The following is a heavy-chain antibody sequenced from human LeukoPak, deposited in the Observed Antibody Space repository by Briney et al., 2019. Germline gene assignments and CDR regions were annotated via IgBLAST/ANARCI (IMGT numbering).Heavy chain of an antibody. CDR3: ARGLVAVAHWFDP. CDR1: GFTFTSYA. J-gene: IGHJ5*02. CDR2: ISSSSSTI. D-gene: IGHD6-19*01. V-gene: IGHV3-48*01. Sequence: PGGSLRLSCAASGFTFTSYAMTWVRQAPGKGLEWVSYISSSSSTIYYADSVKGRFTISRDNAKNSLYLQMNSLRAEDTAVYYCARGLVAVAHWFDPWGQGTLVTVSS.